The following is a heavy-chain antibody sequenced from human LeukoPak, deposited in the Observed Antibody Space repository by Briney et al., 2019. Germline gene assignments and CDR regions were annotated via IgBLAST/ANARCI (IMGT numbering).Heavy chain of an antibody. Sequence: GGSLRLSCAASGFTFSSSAMSWVRQVPGKGLEWVSVISGSGSTYYADSVRGRFTVSRDNSKHTMSLQMNTLRAEDTAVYYCARGITAFGVPGATYYFDYWGQGTLVTVSS. CDR2: ISGSGST. J-gene: IGHJ4*02. D-gene: IGHD3-3*01. CDR1: GFTFSSSA. CDR3: ARGITAFGVPGATYYFDY. V-gene: IGHV3-23*01.